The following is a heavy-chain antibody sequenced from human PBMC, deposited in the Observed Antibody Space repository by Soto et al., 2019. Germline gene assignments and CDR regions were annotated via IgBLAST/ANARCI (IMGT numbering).Heavy chain of an antibody. CDR3: ARDETWRTKARFDY. V-gene: IGHV1-69*13. CDR1: GGTFSSYA. Sequence: ASVKVSCKASGGTFSSYAISWVRQAPGQGLEWMGGIIPIFGTASYAQKFQGRVTITADESTSTAYMELSSLRSEDTTVYYCARDETWRTKARFDYWGQGTLVTVSS. J-gene: IGHJ4*02. D-gene: IGHD6-6*01. CDR2: IIPIFGTA.